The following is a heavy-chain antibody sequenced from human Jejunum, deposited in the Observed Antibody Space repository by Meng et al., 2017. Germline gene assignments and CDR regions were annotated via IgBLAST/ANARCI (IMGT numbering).Heavy chain of an antibody. V-gene: IGHV4-4*02. Sequence: QLPASGPGLGKPSGTLSRTCAVSGDSITSSNWWSWVRQPPGKGLEWIGEIFHTGSTNYNPSLRSRLTISVDKSKNQFSLKLSSVTAADTAVYYCARALGTYGTFFDYWGQGTLVTVSS. D-gene: IGHD2-8*01. J-gene: IGHJ4*02. CDR3: ARALGTYGTFFDY. CDR2: IFHTGST. CDR1: GDSITSSNW.